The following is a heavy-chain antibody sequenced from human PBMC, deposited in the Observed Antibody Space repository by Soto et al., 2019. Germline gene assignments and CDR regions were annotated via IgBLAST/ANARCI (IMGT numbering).Heavy chain of an antibody. Sequence: SGGSLRLSCAASGFPLSTYGMTWVRQAPGKGLEWVSAITGTGGNTYYVDSVKDRFTSSRDNSKNMLYLQVNSLRVEDTAVYYCARIRGYWYGLDVWGQGTTVTVSS. V-gene: IGHV3-23*01. CDR3: ARIRGYWYGLDV. CDR2: ITGTGGNT. J-gene: IGHJ6*02. CDR1: GFPLSTYG.